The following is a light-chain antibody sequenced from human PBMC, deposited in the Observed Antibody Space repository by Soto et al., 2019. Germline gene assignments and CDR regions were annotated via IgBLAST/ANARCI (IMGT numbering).Light chain of an antibody. CDR3: QQYDDLPRT. J-gene: IGKJ2*01. CDR1: QDISNY. CDR2: DAS. V-gene: IGKV1-33*01. Sequence: DIQMTQSPSSLSASVGERVTITCQASQDISNYLNWYQQKPGKAPKLLIYDASNLETGVPSRFSGSGSGTDFTFTISSLQPEDIGTYYCQQYDDLPRTFGQGTKLEI.